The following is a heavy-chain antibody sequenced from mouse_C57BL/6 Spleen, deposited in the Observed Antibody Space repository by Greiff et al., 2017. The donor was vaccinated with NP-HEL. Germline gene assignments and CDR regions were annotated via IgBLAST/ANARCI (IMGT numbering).Heavy chain of an antibody. CDR2: ISSGSSTI. CDR3: ARGGYYGSMYYYAMDY. V-gene: IGHV5-17*01. CDR1: GFTFSDYG. Sequence: EVHLVESGGGLVKPGGSLKLSCAASGFTFSDYGMHWVRQAPEKGLEWVAYISSGSSTIYYADTVKGRLTISRDNAKNTLFLQMTSLRSEDTAMYYCARGGYYGSMYYYAMDYWGQGTSVTVSS. D-gene: IGHD1-1*01. J-gene: IGHJ4*01.